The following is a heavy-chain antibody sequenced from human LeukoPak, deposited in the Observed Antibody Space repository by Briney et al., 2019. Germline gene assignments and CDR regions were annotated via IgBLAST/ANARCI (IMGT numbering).Heavy chain of an antibody. CDR3: AKDHPPVSSSWYPPHFDY. J-gene: IGHJ4*02. D-gene: IGHD6-13*01. CDR1: GFTFSSYG. V-gene: IGHV3-30*02. Sequence: PGGSLRLSCAASGFTFSSYGMHWVRQAPGKGLEWVAFIRYDGSNKYYADSVKGRFTISRDNSKNTLYLQMNSLRAEDTAVYYCAKDHPPVSSSWYPPHFDYWGQGTLVTVSS. CDR2: IRYDGSNK.